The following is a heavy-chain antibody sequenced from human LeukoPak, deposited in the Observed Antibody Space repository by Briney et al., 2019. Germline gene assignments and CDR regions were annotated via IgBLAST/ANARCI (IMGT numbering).Heavy chain of an antibody. CDR2: IFHSGNT. CDR3: ARGLPSSGWYLLDY. V-gene: IGHV4-38-2*02. Sequence: SETLSLTCTVSGYSISSGYFWGWIRQPPGKGLEWVGTIFHSGNTYYNPSLKSRVTISVDTSKNQFSLKLSSVTAADTAVYYCARGLPSSGWYLLDYWGQGTLVTVSS. CDR1: GYSISSGYF. J-gene: IGHJ4*02. D-gene: IGHD6-19*01.